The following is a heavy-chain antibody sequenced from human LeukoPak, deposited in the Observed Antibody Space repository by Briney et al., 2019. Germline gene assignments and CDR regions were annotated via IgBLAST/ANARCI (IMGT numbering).Heavy chain of an antibody. Sequence: SETLSLTCTVSGDSISSGDYYWSWIRQPAGKGLEWIGRISSSGSTNYNPSLKSRVTISVDTSKNQFSLKLSSVTAADTAVYYCAREPGIAAADAFDIWGQGTMVTVSS. CDR2: ISSSGST. J-gene: IGHJ3*02. V-gene: IGHV4-61*02. CDR1: GDSISSGDYY. D-gene: IGHD6-13*01. CDR3: AREPGIAAADAFDI.